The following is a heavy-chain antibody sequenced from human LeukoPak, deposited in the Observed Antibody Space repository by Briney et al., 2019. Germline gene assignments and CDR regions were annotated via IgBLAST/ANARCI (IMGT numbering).Heavy chain of an antibody. Sequence: ASVKVSCKASGYTFTNYYMHWVRQAPGQGLEWLGGIMPLFGTAGYAQKFQGRVTITKDESTRTVYLELTSLTSDDTAVYYCARDVHGDYGSGWFDPWGQGTLVSVSS. V-gene: IGHV1-46*01. CDR3: ARDVHGDYGSGWFDP. D-gene: IGHD4-17*01. J-gene: IGHJ5*02. CDR1: GYTFTNYY. CDR2: IMPLFGTA.